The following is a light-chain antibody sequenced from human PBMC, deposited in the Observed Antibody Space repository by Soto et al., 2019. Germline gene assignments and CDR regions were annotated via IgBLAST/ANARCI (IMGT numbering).Light chain of an antibody. CDR1: QSVSSY. V-gene: IGKV3-11*01. CDR3: QQRSNWPELT. CDR2: DAS. Sequence: EIVLTQSPATLSLSPGERATLSCRASQSVSSYLAWYQQKPGQAPGLLTYDASNRATGIPARFSGSGSGTDFTLTSSSLEPADFAVYYCQQRSNWPELTFGGGTKVEFK. J-gene: IGKJ4*01.